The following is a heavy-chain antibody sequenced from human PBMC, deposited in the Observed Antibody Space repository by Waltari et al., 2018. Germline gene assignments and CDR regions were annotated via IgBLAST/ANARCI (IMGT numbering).Heavy chain of an antibody. V-gene: IGHV1-2*02. D-gene: IGHD4-17*01. CDR1: GYTFRDHY. J-gene: IGHJ6*02. CDR3: ARDNGGWGSDYYYYYGMDV. CDR2: INPNSGGT. Sequence: QVQLVQSGTEVKKPGASVKVSCKTSGYTFRDHYMPWVRQAPGQGLEWMGWINPNSGGTNYEQKFQGRATRTRDTSISTAYMDLSSLRSDDTAVYYCARDNGGWGSDYYYYYGMDVWGQGTTVTVFS.